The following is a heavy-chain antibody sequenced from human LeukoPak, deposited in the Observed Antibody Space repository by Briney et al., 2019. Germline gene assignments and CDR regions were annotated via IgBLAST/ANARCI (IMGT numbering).Heavy chain of an antibody. Sequence: ASVTVSCKASGYTLTAYYMHWVRQAPGQGLGWMGWINPNSGGTNYAQRFQGRDTLTTDTSISTAYMELSRLRSDDTAVYYCARGRVGANNWFDPWGQGSLVTVSS. CDR1: GYTLTAYY. J-gene: IGHJ5*02. CDR3: ARGRVGANNWFDP. CDR2: INPNSGGT. D-gene: IGHD1-26*01. V-gene: IGHV1-2*02.